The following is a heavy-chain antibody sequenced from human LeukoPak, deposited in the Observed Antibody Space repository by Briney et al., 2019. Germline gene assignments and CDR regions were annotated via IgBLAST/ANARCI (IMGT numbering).Heavy chain of an antibody. CDR2: IWYDGSNK. D-gene: IGHD2-21*02. V-gene: IGHV3-33*01. J-gene: IGHJ4*02. CDR3: ARDAYCGGDCYPGY. CDR1: GFTFSSYG. Sequence: GESLRLSCAASGFTFSSYGMHWVRQAPGKGLEWVAVIWYDGSNKYYADSVKGRFTISRDNSKNTLYLQMNSLRAEDTAVYYCARDAYCGGDCYPGYWGQGTLVTVSS.